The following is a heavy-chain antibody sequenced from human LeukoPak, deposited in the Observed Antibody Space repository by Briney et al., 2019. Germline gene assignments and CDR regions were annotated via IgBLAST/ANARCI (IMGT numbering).Heavy chain of an antibody. Sequence: SETLSLTCTVSGGSISRYYWSWIRQPPGKGLEWIGYIHYRGSIHYNPSLKSRVTISVDTSKNQFSLKLSSVTAADTAVYYCARQVTAAAGTNWFDPWGQGNLVTVSS. CDR2: IHYRGSI. J-gene: IGHJ5*02. D-gene: IGHD6-13*01. CDR3: ARQVTAAAGTNWFDP. CDR1: GGSISRYY. V-gene: IGHV4-59*08.